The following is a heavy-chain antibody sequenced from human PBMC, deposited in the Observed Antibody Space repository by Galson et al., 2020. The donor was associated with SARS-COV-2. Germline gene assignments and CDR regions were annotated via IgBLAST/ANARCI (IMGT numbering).Heavy chain of an antibody. CDR3: ARQGVNMIVLVTVPGWFFDL. J-gene: IGHJ2*01. CDR1: GYSVSTTNY. V-gene: IGHV4-38-2*01. Sequence: SETLSLTCAVSGYSVSTTNYWGWVRLAPGKGLGWIGSIYPNGRTYYNPSLESRVTISVDTSMNHFSLTLASVTAADTALYYCARQGVNMIVLVTVPGWFFDLWGRGTLVTVSS. CDR2: IYPNGRT. D-gene: IGHD2-21*02.